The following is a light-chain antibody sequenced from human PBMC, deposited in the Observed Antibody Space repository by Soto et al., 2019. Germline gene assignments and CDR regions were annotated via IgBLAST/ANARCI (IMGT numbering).Light chain of an antibody. V-gene: IGKV1-39*01. CDR2: GAS. CDR3: QQTHAVPLT. CDR1: QPISNY. J-gene: IGKJ5*01. Sequence: DVQMTQSPSSLSASVGDRVTITCRASQPISNYLNWYQQKPGEAPKVLIFGASSLQSGVPSKFSGSGYGTDFTLTINNLHPDDFATYYCQQTHAVPLTFGQGTRLEI.